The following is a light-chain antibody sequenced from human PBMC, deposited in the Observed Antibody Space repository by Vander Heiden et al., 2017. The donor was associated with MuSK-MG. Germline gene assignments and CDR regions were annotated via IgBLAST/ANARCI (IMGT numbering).Light chain of an antibody. V-gene: IGLV2-14*01. Sequence: QSALTQPASVSGSPGQSITISCTGTSSDVGGYNYVSWYQQHPGKAPKLMSYDVSNRPSGVSNRFSGSKSGNTAYLTISGLQAEDEADYYCSSYTSSSTLYVCGTGTKV. CDR1: SSDVGGYNY. CDR3: SSYTSSSTLYV. J-gene: IGLJ1*01. CDR2: DVS.